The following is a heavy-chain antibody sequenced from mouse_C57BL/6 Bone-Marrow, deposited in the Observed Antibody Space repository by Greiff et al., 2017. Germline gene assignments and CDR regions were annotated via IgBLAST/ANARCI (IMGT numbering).Heavy chain of an antibody. J-gene: IGHJ1*03. CDR1: GFTFSDFY. CDR3: ARDAGYYGSSYDWYFDV. Sequence: EVKLMESGGGLVQSGRSLRLSCATSGFTFSDFYMEWVRQAPGKGLEWIAASRNKANDYTTEYSASVKGRFIVSRVTSQSILYLQMNALRAEDTAIYYCARDAGYYGSSYDWYFDVWGTGTTVTVSS. D-gene: IGHD1-1*01. V-gene: IGHV7-1*01. CDR2: SRNKANDYTT.